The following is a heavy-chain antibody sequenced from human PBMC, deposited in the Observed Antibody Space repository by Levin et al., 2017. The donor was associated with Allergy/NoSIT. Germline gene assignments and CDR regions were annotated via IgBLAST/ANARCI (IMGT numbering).Heavy chain of an antibody. D-gene: IGHD5-24*01. J-gene: IGHJ4*02. CDR3: AREGPNGSLDF. CDR1: GFTFSRYR. Sequence: GGSLRLSCAASGFTFSRYRMTWVRQAPGKGLEWVSSISKTSYYIYNADSVKGRFTISRDNAQSSLFLQMNSLTVEDTAVYYGAREGPNGSLDFWGQGTLVIVSS. CDR2: ISKTSYYI. V-gene: IGHV3-21*01.